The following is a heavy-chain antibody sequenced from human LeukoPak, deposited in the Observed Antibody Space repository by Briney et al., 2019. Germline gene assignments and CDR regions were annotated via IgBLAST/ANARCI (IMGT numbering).Heavy chain of an antibody. V-gene: IGHV3-7*01. D-gene: IGHD6-13*01. CDR1: GFTFSSYW. CDR2: IKQDGSEK. J-gene: IGHJ6*03. CDR3: ARDAPHIAAAGREVSYYYYYMDV. Sequence: GGSLRLSCAASGFTFSSYWMSWVRQAPGKGLEWVANIKQDGSEKYYVDSVKGRFTISRDNAKNSLYLQMNSLRAEDTAVYYCARDAPHIAAAGREVSYYYYYMDVWGKGTTVTVSS.